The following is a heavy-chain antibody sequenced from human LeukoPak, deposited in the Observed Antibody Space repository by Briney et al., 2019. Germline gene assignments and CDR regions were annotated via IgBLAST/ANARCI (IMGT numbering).Heavy chain of an antibody. V-gene: IGHV3-23*01. D-gene: IGHD2-15*01. Sequence: PGGSVRLSCAASGFTFSSYAMSWVRQAPGKGLEWVSAISGSGGSTYYADSVKGRFTISRDNSKNTLYLQMNSLRAEDTAVYYCAKAGVLRVVVVVVAATLRYFDYWGQGTLVTVSS. CDR1: GFTFSSYA. CDR3: AKAGVLRVVVVVVAATLRYFDY. J-gene: IGHJ4*02. CDR2: ISGSGGST.